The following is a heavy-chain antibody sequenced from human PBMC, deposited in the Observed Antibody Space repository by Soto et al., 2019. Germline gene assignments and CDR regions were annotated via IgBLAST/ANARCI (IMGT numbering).Heavy chain of an antibody. CDR2: IYTDGPT. J-gene: IGHJ4*02. CDR1: GFTVSSNY. D-gene: IGHD2-21*02. Sequence: EVQLVESGGGLIQPGGSLRLSCVASGFTVSSNYMGWVRQAPGKGLEWVSVIYTDGPTYYADSVKGRFTISSDNSNDKLYLRMNSLRADDTAMYYCARDYGGDSDDDYWGQGTLVTVSS. CDR3: ARDYGGDSDDDY. V-gene: IGHV3-53*01.